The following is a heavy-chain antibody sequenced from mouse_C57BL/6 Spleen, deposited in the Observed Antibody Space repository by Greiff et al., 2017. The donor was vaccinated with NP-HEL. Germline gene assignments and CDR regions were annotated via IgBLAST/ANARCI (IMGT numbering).Heavy chain of an antibody. CDR2: IDPSDSYT. CDR3: ARTNLRYFDY. Sequence: QVQLKQPGAELVMPGASVKLSCKASGYTFTSYWMHWVKQRPGQGLEWIGEIDPSDSYTNYNQKFKGKSTLTVDKSSSTAYMQLSSLTSEDSAVYYCARTNLRYFDYWGQGTTLTVSS. CDR1: GYTFTSYW. V-gene: IGHV1-69*01. J-gene: IGHJ2*01.